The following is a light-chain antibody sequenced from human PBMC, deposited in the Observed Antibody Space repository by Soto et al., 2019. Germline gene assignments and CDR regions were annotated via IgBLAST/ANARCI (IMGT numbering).Light chain of an antibody. CDR2: GAS. CDR3: LQYKNWPPLT. J-gene: IGKJ4*01. Sequence: EIVMTQSPSTLSVSPGERATLSCRASQSVRSNLACYKQQPGQAPRLIIYGASTRATGIPARFSGSGSGTEFTLTISSLQSEDLAVYYCLQYKNWPPLTFGGGTKVEIK. CDR1: QSVRSN. V-gene: IGKV3-15*01.